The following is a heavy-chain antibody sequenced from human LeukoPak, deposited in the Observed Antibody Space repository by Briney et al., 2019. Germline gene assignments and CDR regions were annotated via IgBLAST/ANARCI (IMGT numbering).Heavy chain of an antibody. D-gene: IGHD3-22*01. Sequence: GASVKVSCKASGYTFTSYGISWVRQAPGQGLEWMGWISAYNGNTNYAQKLQDRVTMTTDTSTSTAYMELRSLRSDDTAVYYCARDDDSSGYDPAGAFDIWGQGTMVTVSS. CDR1: GYTFTSYG. J-gene: IGHJ3*02. CDR3: ARDDDSSGYDPAGAFDI. V-gene: IGHV1-18*01. CDR2: ISAYNGNT.